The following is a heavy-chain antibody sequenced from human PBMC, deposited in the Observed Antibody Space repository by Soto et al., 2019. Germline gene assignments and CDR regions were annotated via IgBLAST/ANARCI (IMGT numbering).Heavy chain of an antibody. V-gene: IGHV3-30*18. CDR3: AKGGRIPTSSVDY. Sequence: GGPLRLSCAASGFTFSYYGLHWVRNAPGKGLEWVAGISYDGSNRYYGDSVKGRFSISRDNPNNTLYLQMNSLRDEDTAVYYCAKGGRIPTSSVDYWGQGTLVTVSS. J-gene: IGHJ4*02. CDR1: GFTFSYYG. CDR2: ISYDGSNR. D-gene: IGHD2-2*01.